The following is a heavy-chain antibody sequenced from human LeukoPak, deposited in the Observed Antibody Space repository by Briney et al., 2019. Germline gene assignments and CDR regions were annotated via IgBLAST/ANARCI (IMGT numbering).Heavy chain of an antibody. V-gene: IGHV3-23*01. CDR3: ARGGKLEPTAMAS. J-gene: IGHJ5*02. CDR1: GFTFSSYG. CDR2: INGRGGST. D-gene: IGHD2-2*01. Sequence: PGGSLRLSCAASGFTFSSYGMSWVRQAPGKGLEWVSSINGRGGSTYYADSVKGRFTISRDNAQTMLNLQVNSLRAEDTAIYYCARGGKLEPTAMASWGQGSLVVVSS.